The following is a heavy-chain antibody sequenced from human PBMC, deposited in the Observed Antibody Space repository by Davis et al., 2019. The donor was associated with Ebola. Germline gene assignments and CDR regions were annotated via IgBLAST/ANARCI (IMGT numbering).Heavy chain of an antibody. J-gene: IGHJ6*02. CDR2: IYWDDAK. CDR1: GFSLSTSGEG. CDR3: AHTRFTYGGALSPYYYSRGLDV. V-gene: IGHV2-5*02. D-gene: IGHD3-16*01. Sequence: SGPTLVKPTQTLTLTCTFSGFSLSTSGEGVGWIRQSPRKAPEWLALIYWDDAKRYSPSLKSRLTITRDTSKNQVLLTLTNVDPVDTATYHCAHTRFTYGGALSPYYYSRGLDVWGQGTTVTVSS.